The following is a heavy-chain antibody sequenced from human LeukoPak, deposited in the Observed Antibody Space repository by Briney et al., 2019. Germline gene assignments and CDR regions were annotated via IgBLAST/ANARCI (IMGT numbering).Heavy chain of an antibody. V-gene: IGHV1-3*01. J-gene: IGHJ4*02. Sequence: ASVKVSCKASGYTFSSYGISWVRQAPGQRLEWMGWINAGNGNTKYSQKFQGRVTITRDTSASTAYMELSSLRSEDTAVYYCARDLPLQFYSSSWYPGLLWGQGTLVTVSS. CDR3: ARDLPLQFYSSSWYPGLL. D-gene: IGHD6-13*01. CDR2: INAGNGNT. CDR1: GYTFSSYG.